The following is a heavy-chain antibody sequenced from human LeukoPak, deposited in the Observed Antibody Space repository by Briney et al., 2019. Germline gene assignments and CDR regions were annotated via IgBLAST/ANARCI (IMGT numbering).Heavy chain of an antibody. V-gene: IGHV3-33*01. CDR3: ARDAGQQRVRYYFDY. J-gene: IGHJ4*02. Sequence: PGGSLRLSCAASGFTFSSYCMHWVRQAPGKGLEWVAVIWYDGSNKYYADSVKGRFTISRDNSKNTLYLQMNSLTAEDTAVYYCARDAGQQRVRYYFDYWGQGTLVTVSS. CDR1: GFTFSSYC. CDR2: IWYDGSNK. D-gene: IGHD4-17*01.